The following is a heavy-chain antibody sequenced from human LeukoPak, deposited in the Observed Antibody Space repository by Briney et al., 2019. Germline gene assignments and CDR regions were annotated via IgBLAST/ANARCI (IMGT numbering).Heavy chain of an antibody. D-gene: IGHD1-1*01. J-gene: IGHJ6*02. Sequence: GGSLRLSCAASGFTFRAYGMHWVRQAPGKGLEWVAVISYDGSKKYYGDFVKGRFTIPRDNSKNTLYLQMNSLRAEDTAVYYCAKESLDTEQRNYNYYGMDVWGQGTTVTVSS. CDR1: GFTFRAYG. V-gene: IGHV3-30*18. CDR2: ISYDGSKK. CDR3: AKESLDTEQRNYNYYGMDV.